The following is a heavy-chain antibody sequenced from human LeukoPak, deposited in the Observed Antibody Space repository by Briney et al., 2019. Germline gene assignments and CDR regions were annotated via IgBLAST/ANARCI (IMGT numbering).Heavy chain of an antibody. V-gene: IGHV4-39*01. Sequence: SETLSLTCTVSGGSISSSSYYWGWIRQPPGKGLEWIGSIYHSGSTYYNPSLKSRVTISVDTSKNQFSLKLSSVTAADTAVYYCARQGYSSGWDDYWGQGTLVTVSS. CDR2: IYHSGST. CDR3: ARQGYSSGWDDY. CDR1: GGSISSSSYY. J-gene: IGHJ4*02. D-gene: IGHD6-19*01.